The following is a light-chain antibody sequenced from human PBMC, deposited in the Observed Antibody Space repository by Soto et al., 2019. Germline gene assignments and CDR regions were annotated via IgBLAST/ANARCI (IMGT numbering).Light chain of an antibody. CDR3: SSYTSSSTSDV. V-gene: IGLV2-18*02. CDR2: EVS. Sequence: QSALTQPPSVSGSPGQSVTISCTGTSSDVGSYNRVSWYQQPPGTAPKLMIYEVSNRPSGVPDRFSGSKSGNTASLTISGLQAEDEADYYCSSYTSSSTSDVFGTGTKLTVL. CDR1: SSDVGSYNR. J-gene: IGLJ1*01.